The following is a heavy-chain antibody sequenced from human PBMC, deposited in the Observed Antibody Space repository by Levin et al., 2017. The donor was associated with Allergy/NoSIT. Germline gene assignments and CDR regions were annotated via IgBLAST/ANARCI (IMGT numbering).Heavy chain of an antibody. CDR3: ARGGGFLQWFSD. J-gene: IGHJ4*02. CDR2: ISTRGTT. V-gene: IGHV4-59*01. Sequence: SETLSLTCTVSGSSINSYYWSWIRRPPGKGLEWIGYISTRGTTTYNPSLNSRVTIATDTSNNQLYLHLTSVTAADTAVYYCARGGGFLQWFSDWGQGTLVTVSS. D-gene: IGHD3-3*01. CDR1: GSSINSYY.